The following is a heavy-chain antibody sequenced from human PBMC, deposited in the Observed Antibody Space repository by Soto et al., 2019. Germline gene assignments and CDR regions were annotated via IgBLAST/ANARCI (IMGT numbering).Heavy chain of an antibody. D-gene: IGHD3-9*01. CDR3: ARDRPTYYDILTGYTIRVDY. CDR1: GYTFTSYG. J-gene: IGHJ4*02. V-gene: IGHV1-18*01. Sequence: QVRLVQSGAEVKKPGASVKVSCKASGYTFTSYGISWVRQAPGQGLEWMGWISAYNGNTNYAQKLQGRVTMTTDTSTSTAYMELRSLRSDDTAVYYCARDRPTYYDILTGYTIRVDYWGQGTLVTVSS. CDR2: ISAYNGNT.